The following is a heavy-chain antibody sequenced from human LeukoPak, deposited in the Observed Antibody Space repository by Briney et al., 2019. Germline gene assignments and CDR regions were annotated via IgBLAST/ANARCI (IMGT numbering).Heavy chain of an antibody. CDR3: ATTHWTHYYYYYYMDV. J-gene: IGHJ6*03. Sequence: SETLSLTCTVSGGSISSSSYYWGWIRQPPGKGLEWIGSIYYSGSTYYNPSLKSRVTISVDTSKNQFSLKLSSVTAADTAVYYCATTHWTHYYYYYYMDVWGKGTTVTVSS. CDR1: GGSISSSSYY. V-gene: IGHV4-39*01. CDR2: IYYSGST. D-gene: IGHD1-1*01.